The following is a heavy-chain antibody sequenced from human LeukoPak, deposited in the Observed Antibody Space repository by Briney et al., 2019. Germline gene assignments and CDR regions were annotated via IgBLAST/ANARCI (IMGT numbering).Heavy chain of an antibody. V-gene: IGHV1-69*06. CDR3: ATADYYDSGSPLP. J-gene: IGHJ4*02. D-gene: IGHD3-10*01. CDR2: IIPIFGTA. CDR1: GGTFSSYA. Sequence: SVKVSCKASGGTFSSYAISWVRQAPGQGLEWMGGIIPIFGTANYAQKFQGIFTMTEDTSTDTAYMELSSLTSEDTAVYYCATADYYDSGSPLPWGQGTLVTVSS.